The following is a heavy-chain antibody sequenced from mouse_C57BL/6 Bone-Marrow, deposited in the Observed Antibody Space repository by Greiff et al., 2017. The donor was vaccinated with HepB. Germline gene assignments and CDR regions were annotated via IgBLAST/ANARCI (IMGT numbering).Heavy chain of an antibody. V-gene: IGHV1-42*01. J-gene: IGHJ3*01. CDR3: ARTHYYDSSYGAWFAY. CDR1: GYSFTGYY. Sequence: VQLQQSGPELVKPGASVKISCKASGYSFTGYYMNWVKQSPEKSLEWIGEINPSTGGTTYNQKFKAKATLTVDKSSSTAYMQLKSLTSEDSAVYYCARTHYYDSSYGAWFAYWGQGTLVTVSA. CDR2: INPSTGGT. D-gene: IGHD1-1*01.